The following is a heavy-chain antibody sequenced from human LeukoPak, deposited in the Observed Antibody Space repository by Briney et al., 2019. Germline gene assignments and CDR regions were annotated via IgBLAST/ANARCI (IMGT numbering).Heavy chain of an antibody. CDR1: GFTFSSYA. CDR3: AREKVYSSSWYISYFDY. J-gene: IGHJ4*02. Sequence: TGGSLRLSCAASGFTFSSYAMHWVRQAPGKGLEWVAVISYDGSNKYYADSVKGRFTIPRDNSKNTLYLQMNSLRAEDTAVYYCAREKVYSSSWYISYFDYWGQGTLVTVSS. D-gene: IGHD6-13*01. CDR2: ISYDGSNK. V-gene: IGHV3-30-3*01.